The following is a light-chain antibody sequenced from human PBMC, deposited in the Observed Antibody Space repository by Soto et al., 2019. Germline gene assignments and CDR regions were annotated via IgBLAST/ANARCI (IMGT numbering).Light chain of an antibody. CDR3: QQYGSSPRT. J-gene: IGKJ2*01. Sequence: EIVLTQSPGTLSLCPGERATLSCRASQSVGSNYLAWYQQKPGQAPRLLIYGASSRATGIPDRFSGSGSGTDFTLTISRLEPEDFAVYYCQQYGSSPRTFGQGTKLEIK. V-gene: IGKV3-20*01. CDR2: GAS. CDR1: QSVGSNY.